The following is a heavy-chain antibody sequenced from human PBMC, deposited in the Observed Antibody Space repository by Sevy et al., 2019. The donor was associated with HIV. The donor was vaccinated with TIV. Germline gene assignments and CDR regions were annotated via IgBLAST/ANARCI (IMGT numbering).Heavy chain of an antibody. D-gene: IGHD4-17*01. CDR3: ARDMLDYGGNGGFDY. CDR2: IWYDGSNK. V-gene: IGHV3-33*01. Sequence: GGSLRLSCAASGFTFSSYGMHWVRQAPGKGLEWVAVIWYDGSNKYYADSVKGRFTISRDNSKNTLYLQMNSLGAEDTAVYYCARDMLDYGGNGGFDYWGQGTLVIVSS. CDR1: GFTFSSYG. J-gene: IGHJ4*02.